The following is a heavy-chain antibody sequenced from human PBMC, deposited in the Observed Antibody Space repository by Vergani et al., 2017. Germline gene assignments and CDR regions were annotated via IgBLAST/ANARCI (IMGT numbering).Heavy chain of an antibody. J-gene: IGHJ4*02. CDR2: INPNSGGT. CDR1: GGTFSSYA. Sequence: QVQLVQSGAEVKKPGSSVKVSCKASGGTFSSYAISWVRQAPGQGLEWMGWINPNSGGTNYAQKFQGRVTMTRDTSISTAYMELSRLRSDDTAVYYCARDTAKGIVGATLWGQGTLVTVSS. CDR3: ARDTAKGIVGATL. D-gene: IGHD1-26*01. V-gene: IGHV1-2*02.